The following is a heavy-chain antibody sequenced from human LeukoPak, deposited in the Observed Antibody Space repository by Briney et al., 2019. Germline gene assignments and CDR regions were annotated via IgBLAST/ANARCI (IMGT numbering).Heavy chain of an antibody. Sequence: GGSLRLSCAASGFTFGSFSMTWVRQAPGKGLEWVSTISSSGSGTYIYYADSVKGRFTISRDNAKNSLYLQMNSLRAEDTAVYYCAKVRPTVVVAATRGAFDYWGQGAQVTVSS. CDR1: GFTFGSFS. V-gene: IGHV3-21*04. CDR2: ISSSGSGTYI. D-gene: IGHD2-15*01. J-gene: IGHJ4*02. CDR3: AKVRPTVVVAATRGAFDY.